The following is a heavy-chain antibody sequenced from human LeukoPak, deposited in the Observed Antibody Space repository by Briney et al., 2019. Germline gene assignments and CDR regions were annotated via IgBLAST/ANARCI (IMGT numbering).Heavy chain of an antibody. CDR1: GFTFSSYA. D-gene: IGHD1-26*01. V-gene: IGHV3-23*01. CDR2: ISGSDVST. Sequence: GGSLRLSCAASGFTFSSYAMSWVRQAPGKGLEWVSCISGSDVSTYYAESVKGRFTISRDNSKNTLYLQMNSLRGEDTAVYYCAKDSLRERIVGSTTRGVNDYWGQGTLVTVSS. J-gene: IGHJ4*02. CDR3: AKDSLRERIVGSTTRGVNDY.